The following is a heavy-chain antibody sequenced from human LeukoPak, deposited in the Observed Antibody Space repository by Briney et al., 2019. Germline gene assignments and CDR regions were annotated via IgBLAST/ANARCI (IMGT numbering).Heavy chain of an antibody. CDR2: ISSDGRHI. J-gene: IGHJ1*01. D-gene: IGHD1-26*01. CDR3: VRWDDFVW. V-gene: IGHV3-21*01. CDR1: GFPFYIYT. Sequence: GGSLRLSCAASGFPFYIYTMNWVRQAPGKGLEWISSISSDGRHIYYADSVKGRFTISRDNVEDSLFLQMNSLRAEDTAVYYCVRWDDFVWWGQATLVTVS.